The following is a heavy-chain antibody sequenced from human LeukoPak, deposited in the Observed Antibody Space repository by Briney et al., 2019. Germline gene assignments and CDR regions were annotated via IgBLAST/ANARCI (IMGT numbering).Heavy chain of an antibody. CDR1: GFTFNIYW. CDR3: TRHVVVAATDAFDI. CDR2: INSDGSST. J-gene: IGHJ3*02. Sequence: GGSLRLSCAASGFTFNIYWIHWVRQVTGKGLVWVSRINSDGSSTTYADSVKGRFTISRDNAENTVYLQMNSLTAEDTSIYYCTRHVVVAATDAFDIWGQGTMVTVPS. V-gene: IGHV3-74*01. D-gene: IGHD2-15*01.